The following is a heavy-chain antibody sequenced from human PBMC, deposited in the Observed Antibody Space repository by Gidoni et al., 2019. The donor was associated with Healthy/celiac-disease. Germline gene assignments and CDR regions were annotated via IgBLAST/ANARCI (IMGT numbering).Heavy chain of an antibody. D-gene: IGHD3-10*01. CDR1: GFTFSSYG. CDR3: AKQGDYGSGSYYSN. V-gene: IGHV3-30*18. Sequence: QVQLVESGGGVVQPGRSLRLSCAASGFTFSSYGMHWVRQAPGKGREWVAVISYDGSNKYYADSVKGRFTISRDNSKNTLYLQMNSLRAEDTAVYYCAKQGDYGSGSYYSNWGQGTLVTVSS. J-gene: IGHJ4*02. CDR2: ISYDGSNK.